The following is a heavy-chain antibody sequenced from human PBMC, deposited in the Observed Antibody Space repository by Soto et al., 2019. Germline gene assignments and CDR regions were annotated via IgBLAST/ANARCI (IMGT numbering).Heavy chain of an antibody. Sequence: QVQLVQSGAEVKKAGASVKVSCKASGYTFASYGISWVRQAPGQGLEWMGWISGYNGDTNYAKKLQDRVTMTTDTSTRTGNVELRSLRYDYTAVYYCARGGRGGTLYFDYWGQGTLVTASS. CDR1: GYTFASYG. V-gene: IGHV1-18*01. CDR3: ARGGRGGTLYFDY. J-gene: IGHJ4*02. D-gene: IGHD3-10*01. CDR2: ISGYNGDT.